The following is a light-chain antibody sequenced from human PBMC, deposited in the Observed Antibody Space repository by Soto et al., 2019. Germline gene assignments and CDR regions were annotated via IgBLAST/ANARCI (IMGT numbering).Light chain of an antibody. J-gene: IGLJ1*01. Sequence: QSALTQPASVSGSPGQSITISCTGTNGDVGSYNRVSWYQQPPGTAPKLIIYDVNNRPSGVSYRFSGSKSGNTASLTISGLQAEDEADYYCNSYTTSETYVFGTGTKVTVL. V-gene: IGLV2-14*01. CDR2: DVN. CDR3: NSYTTSETYV. CDR1: NGDVGSYNR.